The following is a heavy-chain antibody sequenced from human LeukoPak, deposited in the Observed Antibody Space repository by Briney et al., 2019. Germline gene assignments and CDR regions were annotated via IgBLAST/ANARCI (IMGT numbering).Heavy chain of an antibody. J-gene: IGHJ4*02. CDR2: INPNDGDT. CDR1: GYTSTDYY. V-gene: IGHV1-2*02. D-gene: IGHD2-2*01. Sequence: ASVKVSCKASGYTSTDYYMHWVRQAPGQGFEWMGWINPNDGDTNYAQKFQGRVTMTRDTSISTAHMEVSRLRSDDTAVYYCARANFLYCSSSTCLFDYWGQGTLVTVSS. CDR3: ARANFLYCSSSTCLFDY.